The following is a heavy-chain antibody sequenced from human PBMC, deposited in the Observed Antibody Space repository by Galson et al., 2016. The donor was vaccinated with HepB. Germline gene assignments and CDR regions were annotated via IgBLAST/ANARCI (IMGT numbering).Heavy chain of an antibody. CDR2: ISYDGSNE. V-gene: IGHV3-30*18. CDR1: GFTFSHYG. J-gene: IGHJ6*02. Sequence: SLRLSCAASGFTFSHYGMHWVRQAPGKGLEWVAVISYDGSNEYYGDSVKGRFTISRDNSRNTLFLQMNSLRAEDSAVYYCAKETTRLLYLWSGEGYNGMDVWGQGTTVAVSS. D-gene: IGHD3-10*01. CDR3: AKETTRLLYLWSGEGYNGMDV.